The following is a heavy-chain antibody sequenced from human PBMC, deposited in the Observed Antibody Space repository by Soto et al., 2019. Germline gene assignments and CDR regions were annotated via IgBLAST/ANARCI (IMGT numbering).Heavy chain of an antibody. CDR1: GGSVSSGSYY. CDR2: IYYSGST. CDR3: ARGGGYGRRDAFDI. J-gene: IGHJ3*02. D-gene: IGHD5-12*01. Sequence: SLTCTVSGGSVSSGSYYWSWIRQPPGEGLEWIGYIYYSGSTNYNPSLKSRVTISVDTSKNQFSLKLSSVTAADTAVYYCARGGGYGRRDAFDIWGQGTMVTVSS. V-gene: IGHV4-61*01.